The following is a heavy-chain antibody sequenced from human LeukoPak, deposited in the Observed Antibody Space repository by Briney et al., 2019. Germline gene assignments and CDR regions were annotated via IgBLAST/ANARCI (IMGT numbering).Heavy chain of an antibody. CDR2: ISSSGSTI. V-gene: IGHV3-48*03. J-gene: IGHJ4*02. D-gene: IGHD3-10*01. CDR3: ASIPGYYGSGY. Sequence: GGSLRLSCAASGFTFSSYEMNWVRQAPGKGLEWVSYISSSGSTIYYADSVKGRVTISRDNAKNSLYLQMNSLRAEDTAVYYCASIPGYYGSGYWGQGTLVTVSS. CDR1: GFTFSSYE.